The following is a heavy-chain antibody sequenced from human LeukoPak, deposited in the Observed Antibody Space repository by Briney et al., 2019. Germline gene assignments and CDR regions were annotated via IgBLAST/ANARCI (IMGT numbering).Heavy chain of an antibody. D-gene: IGHD6-13*01. CDR1: GFTVSSTY. CDR3: ARAYSSSWYFGY. CDR2: IYGDGTT. V-gene: IGHV3-53*01. Sequence: QTGGSLRLSCAASGFTVSSTYMSWVRQAPGKGLEWVSVIYGDGTTYYADSVKGRFTISRDNSKNTLYLQMNSLRAEDTAVYYCARAYSSSWYFGYWGQGTLVTVSS. J-gene: IGHJ4*02.